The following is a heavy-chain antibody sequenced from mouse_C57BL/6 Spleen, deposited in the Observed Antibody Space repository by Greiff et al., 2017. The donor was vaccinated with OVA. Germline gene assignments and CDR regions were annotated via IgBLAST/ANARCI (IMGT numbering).Heavy chain of an antibody. J-gene: IGHJ2*01. Sequence: EVQLVESGGGLVKPGGSLKLSCAASGFTFSSYAMSWVRQTPEKRLEWVATISDGGSYTYYPDNVKGRFTISRDNAKNNLYLQRSNLKSEDTAMYYCAREGYDYDSFDYWGQGTTLTVSS. CDR2: ISDGGSYT. CDR3: AREGYDYDSFDY. V-gene: IGHV5-4*01. D-gene: IGHD2-4*01. CDR1: GFTFSSYA.